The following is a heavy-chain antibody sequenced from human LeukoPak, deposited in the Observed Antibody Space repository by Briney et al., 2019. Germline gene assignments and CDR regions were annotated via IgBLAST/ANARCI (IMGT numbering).Heavy chain of an antibody. CDR1: GYTFTSYG. J-gene: IGHJ4*02. Sequence: ASVKVSCKASGYTFTSYGISWVRQAPGQGLEWMGWISAYNGNTNYAQKLQGRVTMTTDTSTSTAYMELRSLRSDDTAVYYCATDRSYYYDSSGYPPSDYWGQGTLVTVSS. CDR3: ATDRSYYYDSSGYPPSDY. D-gene: IGHD3-22*01. CDR2: ISAYNGNT. V-gene: IGHV1-18*01.